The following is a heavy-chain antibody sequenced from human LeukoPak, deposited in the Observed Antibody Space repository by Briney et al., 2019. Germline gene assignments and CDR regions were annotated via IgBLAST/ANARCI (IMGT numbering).Heavy chain of an antibody. J-gene: IGHJ3*02. Sequence: GASVKVSCKXSGYTFTGYYMHWVRQAPGQGLEWMGRINPNSGGTNYSQKFQGRVTMTRDTSISTAYMELSGLRSDDTAVYYCATIFGVVIIPADDAFDIWGQGTMVTVSS. V-gene: IGHV1-2*06. D-gene: IGHD3-3*01. CDR3: ATIFGVVIIPADDAFDI. CDR1: GYTFTGYY. CDR2: INPNSGGT.